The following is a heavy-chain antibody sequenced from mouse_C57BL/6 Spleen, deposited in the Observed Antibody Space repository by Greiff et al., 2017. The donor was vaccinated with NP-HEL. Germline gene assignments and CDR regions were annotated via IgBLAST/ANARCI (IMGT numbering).Heavy chain of an antibody. CDR3: ARERSMVTTGGPFAY. CDR1: GYTFTDYN. J-gene: IGHJ3*01. Sequence: EVQLQQSGPELVKPGASVKMSCKASGYTFTDYNMHWVKQSHGKSLEWIGYINPNNGGTSYNQKFKGKATLTVNKSSSTAYMELRSLTSEDSAVYYCARERSMVTTGGPFAYWGQGTLVTVSA. D-gene: IGHD2-2*01. CDR2: INPNNGGT. V-gene: IGHV1-22*01.